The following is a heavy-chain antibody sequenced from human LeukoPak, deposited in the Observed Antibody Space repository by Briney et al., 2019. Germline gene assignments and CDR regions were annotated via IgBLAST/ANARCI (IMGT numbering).Heavy chain of an antibody. Sequence: SETLSLTCAVSGYSISSGYYWGWIRQPPGKGLEWIGSIYHSGSTYYNPSLKGRVTISVDTSKNQFSLKLSSVTAADTAVYYCARDVRQLDPTRDWFDPWGQGTLVTVSS. J-gene: IGHJ5*02. CDR3: ARDVRQLDPTRDWFDP. CDR2: IYHSGST. D-gene: IGHD1-1*01. CDR1: GYSISSGYY. V-gene: IGHV4-38-2*02.